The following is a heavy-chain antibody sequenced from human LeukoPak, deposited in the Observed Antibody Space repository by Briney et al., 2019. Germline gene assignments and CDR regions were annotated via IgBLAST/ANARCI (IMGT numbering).Heavy chain of an antibody. Sequence: ASVKVSCKASGYTFTSYGISWVRQAPGQGLEWMGWISAYNGNTSYAQKLQGRVTMTTDTSTSTAYMELRSLRSDDTAVYYCARVLYYYDSSGYYSPLDYWGQGTLVTVSS. CDR1: GYTFTSYG. CDR2: ISAYNGNT. CDR3: ARVLYYYDSSGYYSPLDY. D-gene: IGHD3-22*01. J-gene: IGHJ4*02. V-gene: IGHV1-18*01.